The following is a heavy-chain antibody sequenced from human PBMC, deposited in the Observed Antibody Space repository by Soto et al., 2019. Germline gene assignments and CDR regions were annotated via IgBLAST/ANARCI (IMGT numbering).Heavy chain of an antibody. J-gene: IGHJ6*02. V-gene: IGHV2-5*02. Sequence: KESGPPLVKPTQTLTLTCTFSGFSLSTSGVGVGWIRQPPGKALEWLALIYWDDDKRYSPSLKSRLTITKDTSKNQVVLTMTNMDPVDTATYYCAHSTYRSSPGGYYYYGMDVWGQGTTVTVSS. CDR2: IYWDDDK. CDR3: AHSTYRSSPGGYYYYGMDV. D-gene: IGHD6-6*01. CDR1: GFSLSTSGVG.